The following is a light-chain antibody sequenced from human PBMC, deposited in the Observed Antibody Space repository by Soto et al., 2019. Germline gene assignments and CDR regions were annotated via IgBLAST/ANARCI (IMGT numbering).Light chain of an antibody. CDR1: SSDIGGYND. CDR3: SSYTSSVAHV. Sequence: QSVLTQPASVSGSPGQSITIPCTGTSSDIGGYNDVSWYQQHPGKAPKLMIYEVSHRPSGIPNRFSGSKSGNTASLTISGLQAEDEADYYCSSYTSSVAHVFGTGTKSPS. CDR2: EVS. V-gene: IGLV2-14*01. J-gene: IGLJ1*01.